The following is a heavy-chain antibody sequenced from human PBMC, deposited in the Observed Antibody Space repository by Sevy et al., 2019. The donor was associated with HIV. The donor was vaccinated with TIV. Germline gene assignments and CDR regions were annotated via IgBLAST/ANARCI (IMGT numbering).Heavy chain of an antibody. D-gene: IGHD3-22*01. CDR2: INPNSGGT. J-gene: IGHJ4*02. CDR3: ARSGRTYYYDSSGYYYAYDY. V-gene: IGHV1-2*02. CDR1: GYTFTGYY. Sequence: ASVKVSCKASGYTFTGYYMHWVRLAPGQGLEWMGWINPNSGGTNYAQKFQGRVTMTRDTSISTAYMELSRLRSDDTAVYYCARSGRTYYYDSSGYYYAYDYWGQGTLVTVSS.